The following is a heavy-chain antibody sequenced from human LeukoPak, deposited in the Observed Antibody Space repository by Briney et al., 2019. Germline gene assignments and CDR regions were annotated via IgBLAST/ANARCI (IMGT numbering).Heavy chain of an antibody. V-gene: IGHV4-34*01. D-gene: IGHD5-24*01. CDR1: GGSFSDYY. CDR3: ARLRWLHQTYYFDY. Sequence: PSETLSLTCAVYGGSFSDYYWSWIRQPPGKGLEGIGEIDHSGSTNYNPSLKSRVTISIDTSKKQFSLKLSSVTAADTAVYYCARLRWLHQTYYFDYWGQGTLVTVSS. CDR2: IDHSGST. J-gene: IGHJ4*02.